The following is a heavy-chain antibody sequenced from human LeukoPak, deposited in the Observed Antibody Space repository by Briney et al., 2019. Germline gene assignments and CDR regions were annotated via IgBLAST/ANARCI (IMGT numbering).Heavy chain of an antibody. CDR2: IYSGGST. D-gene: IGHD6-13*01. CDR1: GFTVSSNY. CDR3: ARGQYSSSWYHWFDP. Sequence: PGGSLRLSCAASGFTVSSNYMSWVRQAPGKGLEWVSVIYSGGSTYYADSVKGRFTISRDNSKNTLYLQMNSLRAEDTAVYYCARGQYSSSWYHWFDPWGQGTLVTVSS. J-gene: IGHJ5*02. V-gene: IGHV3-53*01.